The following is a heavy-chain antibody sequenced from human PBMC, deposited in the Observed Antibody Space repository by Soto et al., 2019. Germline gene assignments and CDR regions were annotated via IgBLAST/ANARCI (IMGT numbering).Heavy chain of an antibody. CDR3: AKGGSRGFDSSGYLDYFDY. D-gene: IGHD3-22*01. CDR1: GFTFSSYG. V-gene: IGHV3-30*18. CDR2: ISYDGSNK. J-gene: IGHJ4*02. Sequence: QVQLVESGGGVVQPGRSLRLSCAASGFTFSSYGMHWVRQAPGKGLEWVAVISYDGSNKYYADSVQGRFTISRDNSNNTLYRQRNSLRAEDTAVYYCAKGGSRGFDSSGYLDYFDYWVQGTLVTVSS.